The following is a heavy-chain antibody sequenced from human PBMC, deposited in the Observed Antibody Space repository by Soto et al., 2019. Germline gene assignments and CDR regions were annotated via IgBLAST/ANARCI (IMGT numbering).Heavy chain of an antibody. Sequence: QVELVESGGGVVRPGRSLRLSCAASRFPFSYYAMHWVRQAPGKGLEFVAVLLDDGSKYYADCVKGRFTISKDNSMKTVDLEMSSLRPEYTALYYCAKEGTGLYNAFDIWGQGRMVTVS. D-gene: IGHD3-10*01. CDR1: RFPFSYYA. CDR3: AKEGTGLYNAFDI. CDR2: LLDDGSK. J-gene: IGHJ3*02. V-gene: IGHV3-30*18.